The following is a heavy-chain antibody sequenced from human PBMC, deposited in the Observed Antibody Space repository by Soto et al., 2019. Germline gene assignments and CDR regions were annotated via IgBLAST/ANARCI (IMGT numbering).Heavy chain of an antibody. CDR3: AKQRADYGSGADTFYFDS. J-gene: IGHJ4*02. V-gene: IGHV3-23*01. D-gene: IGHD3-10*01. CDR2: LSGSGGTT. Sequence: GGSLRLSCTVSGVTFSNYAMNWVRQAPGKGLEWVSSLSGSGGTTYYADSVKGRFIISRDNSKNTLHLLMNSLRAEDTALYYCAKQRADYGSGADTFYFDSWGQGALVTVSS. CDR1: GVTFSNYA.